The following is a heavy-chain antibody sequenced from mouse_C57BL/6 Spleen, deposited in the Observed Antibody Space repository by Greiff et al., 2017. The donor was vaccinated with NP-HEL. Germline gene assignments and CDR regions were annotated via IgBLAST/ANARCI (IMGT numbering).Heavy chain of an antibody. CDR3: ARGRGYYAMDY. J-gene: IGHJ4*01. Sequence: VQLQQSGPELVKPGASVKISCKASGYTFTDYYMNWVKQSHGKSLEWIGDINPNNGGTSYNQKFKGKATLTVDKSSSTAYMELRSLTSEDSAVYYCARGRGYYAMDYWGQGTSVTVSS. CDR1: GYTFTDYY. CDR2: INPNNGGT. V-gene: IGHV1-26*01.